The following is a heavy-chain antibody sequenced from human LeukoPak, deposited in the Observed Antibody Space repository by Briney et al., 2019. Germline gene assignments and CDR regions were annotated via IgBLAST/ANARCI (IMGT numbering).Heavy chain of an antibody. CDR3: ARDRTVTRGYYYYGMDV. D-gene: IGHD4-17*01. Sequence: GGSLRLSCAASGFPFSSYSMTWVRQAPGKGLEWVANIKQDGSEKYYVDSVKGRFTISRDNAKNSLYLQMNSLRAEDTAVYYCARDRTVTRGYYYYGMDVWGQGTTVTVSS. J-gene: IGHJ6*02. V-gene: IGHV3-7*03. CDR1: GFPFSSYS. CDR2: IKQDGSEK.